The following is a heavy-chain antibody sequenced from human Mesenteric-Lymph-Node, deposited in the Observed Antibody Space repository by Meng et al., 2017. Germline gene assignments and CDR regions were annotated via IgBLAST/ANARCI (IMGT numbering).Heavy chain of an antibody. J-gene: IGHJ4*02. V-gene: IGHV3-23*01. CDR2: ISGSCGST. CDR3: GARQWFVPY. D-gene: IGHD3-22*01. Sequence: ERESCVAGGGWFQPVCSVGLCFVASGYTISRYGKRRVRESAWRGLVCVSAISGSCGSTYNADSMKGRFTITRDNSKNTLYLQMNSLRAEYTAVYYVGARQWFVPYWGQGTLVTVSS. CDR1: GYTISRYG.